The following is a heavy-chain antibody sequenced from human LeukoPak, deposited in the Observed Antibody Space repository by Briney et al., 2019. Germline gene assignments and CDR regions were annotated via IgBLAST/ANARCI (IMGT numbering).Heavy chain of an antibody. CDR1: GGSISSGGHY. CDR3: ARDSVTGKDY. Sequence: SQTLSLTCTVSGGSISSGGHYWSWIRQHPGKGLEWIGYIYYSGSTYYNPSLKSRVTISVDTSKNQFSLKLSSVTAADTAVYYCARDSVTGKDYWGQGTLVTVSS. J-gene: IGHJ4*02. CDR2: IYYSGST. D-gene: IGHD1-1*01. V-gene: IGHV4-31*03.